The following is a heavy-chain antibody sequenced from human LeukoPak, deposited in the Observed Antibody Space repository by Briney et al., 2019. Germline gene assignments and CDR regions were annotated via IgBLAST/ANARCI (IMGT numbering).Heavy chain of an antibody. V-gene: IGHV3-7*03. CDR1: GFTFSSYW. D-gene: IGHD6-19*01. CDR2: IKQDGSEK. CDR3: AREVGGQWLVFDY. Sequence: GGSLRLSCAASGFTFSSYWMSWVRQAPGKGLKWVANIKQDGSEKYYVDSVKGRFTISRDNAKNSLYLQMNSLRAEDTAVYYCAREVGGQWLVFDYWGQGTLVTVSS. J-gene: IGHJ4*02.